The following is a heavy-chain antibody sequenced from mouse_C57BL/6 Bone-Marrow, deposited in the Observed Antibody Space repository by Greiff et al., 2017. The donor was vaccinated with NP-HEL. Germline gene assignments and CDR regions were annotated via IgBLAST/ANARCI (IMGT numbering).Heavy chain of an antibody. CDR2: IDPSDSYT. D-gene: IGHD1-1*01. CDR3: ARWDYGSSPYWYFDV. Sequence: QVQLQQPGAELVMPGASVKLSCKASGYTFTSYWMHWVKPRPGQGLEWIGEIDPSDSYTNYNKKFKGKSTLTVAKSSSTAYMRLSSLTSEDSAVYYCARWDYGSSPYWYFDVWGTGTTVTVSS. CDR1: GYTFTSYW. V-gene: IGHV1-69*01. J-gene: IGHJ1*03.